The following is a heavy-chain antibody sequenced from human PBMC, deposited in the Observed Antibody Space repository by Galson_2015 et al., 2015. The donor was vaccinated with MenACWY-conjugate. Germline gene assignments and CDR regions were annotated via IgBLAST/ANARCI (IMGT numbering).Heavy chain of an antibody. V-gene: IGHV4-31*03. Sequence: TLSLTCTVSGGSTSSAAYYWSWIRQHPGKGLEWIGYLTHTGRTKYTPSLESRVTISVDTSKNQFSLKLTSVTAADTAVYYCARIRDNWKPFDAFEIWGQGTMVTVSS. CDR1: GGSTSSAAYY. J-gene: IGHJ3*02. D-gene: IGHD1-20*01. CDR3: ARIRDNWKPFDAFEI. CDR2: LTHTGRT.